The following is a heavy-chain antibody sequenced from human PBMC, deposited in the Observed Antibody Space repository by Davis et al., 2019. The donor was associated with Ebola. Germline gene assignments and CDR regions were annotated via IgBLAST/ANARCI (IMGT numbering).Heavy chain of an antibody. CDR2: IYYSGST. J-gene: IGHJ5*02. CDR3: ARDLGYCTSTSCSMGWFDP. D-gene: IGHD2-2*01. CDR1: GGSISSGDYY. V-gene: IGHV4-30-4*01. Sequence: MPSETLSLTCTVPGGSISSGDYYWSWIRQPPGKGLEWIGYIYYSGSTYYNPSLKSRLTISVDTSKNQFSLKLSSVTAADTAVYYCARDLGYCTSTSCSMGWFDPWGQGTLVTVSS.